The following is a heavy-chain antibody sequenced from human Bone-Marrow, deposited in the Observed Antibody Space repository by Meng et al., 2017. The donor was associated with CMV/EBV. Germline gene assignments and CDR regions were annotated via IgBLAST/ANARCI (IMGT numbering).Heavy chain of an antibody. V-gene: IGHV1-69*05. Sequence: SVKVSCKASGGTFSSYAISWVRQAPGQGLEWMGGIIPIFGTANYAQKFQGRVTMTRDTSISTAYMELSRLRSDDTAVYYCARINGEPDIWGQGTMVTVSS. CDR3: ARINGEPDI. CDR2: IIPIFGTA. CDR1: GGTFSSYA. J-gene: IGHJ3*02. D-gene: IGHD1-14*01.